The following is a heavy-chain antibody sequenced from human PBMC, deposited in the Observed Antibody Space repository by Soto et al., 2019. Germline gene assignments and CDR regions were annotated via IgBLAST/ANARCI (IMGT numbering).Heavy chain of an antibody. CDR3: ARARPELVGATHYYYGMDV. J-gene: IGHJ6*02. D-gene: IGHD1-26*01. CDR1: GGSISSYY. CDR2: IYYSGST. V-gene: IGHV4-59*01. Sequence: QVQLQESGPGLVKPSETLSLTCTVSGGSISSYYWSWIRQPPGKGLEWIGYIYYSGSTNYNPSLKSRVTISVDTSKNQFSLKLSSVTAADTAVYYCARARPELVGATHYYYGMDVWGQGTTVTVSS.